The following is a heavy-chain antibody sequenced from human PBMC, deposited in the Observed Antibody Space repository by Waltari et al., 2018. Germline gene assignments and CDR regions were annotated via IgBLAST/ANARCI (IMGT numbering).Heavy chain of an antibody. Sequence: QVQLQESGPGLVKPSETLSLTCAVSGYSISSGYYWGWIRQPPGKGPEWIGSIYHSGSTYYNPSLKSRVTISVDTSKNQFSLKLSSVTAADTAVYYCARLWSNSAHFDYWGQGTLVTVSS. CDR3: ARLWSNSAHFDY. CDR2: IYHSGST. CDR1: GYSISSGYY. V-gene: IGHV4-38-2*01. J-gene: IGHJ4*02. D-gene: IGHD3-10*01.